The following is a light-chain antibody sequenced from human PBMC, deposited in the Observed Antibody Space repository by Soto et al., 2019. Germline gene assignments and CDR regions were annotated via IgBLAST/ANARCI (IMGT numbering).Light chain of an antibody. V-gene: IGKV1-5*03. CDR3: QQYNSFTWT. CDR2: KAS. CDR1: QSISSW. J-gene: IGKJ1*01. Sequence: DIQMTQSPSTLSASIGDRVTITCRASQSISSWLAWYQQKPGKAPKLLIYKASNLESGVPSRFSGSESGTEFTLTISSLQPDDFATYYCQQYNSFTWTFGQGTKVEIK.